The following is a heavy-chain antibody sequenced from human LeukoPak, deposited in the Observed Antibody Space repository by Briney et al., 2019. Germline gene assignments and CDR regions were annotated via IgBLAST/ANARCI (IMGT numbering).Heavy chain of an antibody. CDR3: ATDGRYVAVRNY. D-gene: IGHD6-19*01. J-gene: IGHJ4*02. V-gene: IGHV4-39*02. CDR1: GGSISSSSYY. Sequence: PSETLSLTCTVSGGSISSSSYYWGWIRQPPGKGLEWIGSIYYRGSTYYNPSLKSRVTISVDTSKNQFSLKLSSVTAADTAVYYCATDGRYVAVRNYWGQGTLVTVSS. CDR2: IYYRGST.